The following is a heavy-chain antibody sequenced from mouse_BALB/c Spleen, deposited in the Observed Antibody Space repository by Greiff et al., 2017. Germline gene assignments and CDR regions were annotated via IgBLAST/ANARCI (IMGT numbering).Heavy chain of an antibody. Sequence: EVQLVESGPGLVKPSQSLSLTCTVTGYSITSDYAWNWIRQFPGNKLEWMGYISYSGSTSYNPSLKSRISITRDTSKNQFFLQLNSVTTEDTATYYCARGDYLYYFDYWGQGTTLTVSS. CDR3: ARGDYLYYFDY. CDR2: ISYSGST. V-gene: IGHV3-2*02. D-gene: IGHD1-1*02. CDR1: GYSITSDYA. J-gene: IGHJ2*01.